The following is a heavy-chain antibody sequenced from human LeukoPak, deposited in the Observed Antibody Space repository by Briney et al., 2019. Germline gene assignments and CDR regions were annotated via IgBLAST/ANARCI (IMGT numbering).Heavy chain of an antibody. CDR3: ARSLIMASSRDSYYFDY. CDR2: ISSSSSTI. D-gene: IGHD2-8*01. J-gene: IGHJ4*02. V-gene: IGHV3-48*01. CDR1: ICTFSSDS. Sequence: GGSLRLSCAASICTFSSDSKNWVRQAPGKGLEWVSYISSSSSTIYYADSVKGRFTISRDNAKNSLSLQMNSLRAENTAFYYCARSLIMASSRDSYYFDYWGQGTLVTVSS.